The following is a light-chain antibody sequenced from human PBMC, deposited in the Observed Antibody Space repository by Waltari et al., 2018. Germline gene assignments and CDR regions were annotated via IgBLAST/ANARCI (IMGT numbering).Light chain of an antibody. J-gene: IGLJ3*02. CDR1: SSNIGSPYN. V-gene: IGLV1-40*01. CDR2: DDS. Sequence: QSVLTQPPSVSGAPGQRVTIPCTGSSSNIGSPYNVHWYQQLPGTAPKLLIYDDSHRPSGVPDRLSGSKSGTSASLAITELRAEDEAEYYCQSYDSDLIGVVFGGGTKVTVL. CDR3: QSYDSDLIGVV.